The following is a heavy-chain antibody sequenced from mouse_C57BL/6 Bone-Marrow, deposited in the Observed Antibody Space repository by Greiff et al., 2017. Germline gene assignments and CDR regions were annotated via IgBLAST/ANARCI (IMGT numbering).Heavy chain of an antibody. Sequence: VQLQQSGAELVRPGASVTLSCTVSGFYITDDYFHWVKQRPEQGLEWIGWIDPENGATEYASYFQGQATITADTSSTPAYLQLSSLTSEDTAVYYCTYYYGSSGWYFDVWGTGTTVTVSS. CDR2: IDPENGAT. J-gene: IGHJ1*03. D-gene: IGHD1-1*01. CDR3: TYYYGSSGWYFDV. CDR1: GFYITDDY. V-gene: IGHV14-4*01.